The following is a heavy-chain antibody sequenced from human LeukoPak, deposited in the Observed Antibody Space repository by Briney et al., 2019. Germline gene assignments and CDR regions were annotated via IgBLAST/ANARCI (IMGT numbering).Heavy chain of an antibody. V-gene: IGHV4-31*03. CDR2: IHYSGRS. CDR3: ARVLGFGDPDYDAFDI. J-gene: IGHJ3*02. D-gene: IGHD3-10*01. CDR1: GGSISNDRKH. Sequence: SQTLSLTCTVSGGSISNDRKHWSWIRHHSGKGLEWMGYIHYSGRSYYNPSLKSRVTVSVDTSKNQFSLKLTSVTAADTAVYYCARVLGFGDPDYDAFDIWGQGTMVTVSS.